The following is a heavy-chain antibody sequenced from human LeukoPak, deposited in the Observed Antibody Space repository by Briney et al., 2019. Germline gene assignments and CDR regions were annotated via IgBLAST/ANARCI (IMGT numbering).Heavy chain of an antibody. CDR2: ISSSGSTI. CDR1: GFTFSDYY. D-gene: IGHD3-16*01. CDR3: AKGAYDWEDAFDY. V-gene: IGHV3-11*01. J-gene: IGHJ4*02. Sequence: GGSLRLSCAASGFTFSDYYMSWIRQAPGKGLEWVSYISSSGSTIYYADSVKGRFTISRDNSKNTLYLQMNSLRAEDTAVYYCAKGAYDWEDAFDYWGQGTLVTVSS.